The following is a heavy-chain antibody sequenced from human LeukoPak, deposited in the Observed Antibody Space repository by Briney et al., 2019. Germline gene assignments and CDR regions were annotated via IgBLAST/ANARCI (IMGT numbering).Heavy chain of an antibody. J-gene: IGHJ4*02. V-gene: IGHV1-2*02. CDR1: GYTFTGYY. CDR3: ARAPPGIAARPGLFLFDY. D-gene: IGHD6-6*01. CDR2: INPNSGST. Sequence: ASVKVSCKASGYTFTGYYMHWVRQAPGQGLEWMGWINPNSGSTNYAQKFQGRVTMTRDTSISTAYMELSRLRSDDTAVYYCARAPPGIAARPGLFLFDYWGQGTLATVSS.